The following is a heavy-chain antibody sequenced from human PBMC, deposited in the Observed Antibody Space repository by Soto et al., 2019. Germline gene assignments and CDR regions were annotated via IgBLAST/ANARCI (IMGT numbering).Heavy chain of an antibody. CDR2: IYYSGST. Sequence: SETLSLTCTVSGGSISSYYWSWIRQPPGKGLEWIGYIYYSGSTNYNPSLKSRVTISVDTSKNQFSLKLSSVTAADTAVYYCARVTSHDYGDYVDYWGQGTPVTVSS. CDR3: ARVTSHDYGDYVDY. D-gene: IGHD4-17*01. V-gene: IGHV4-59*01. J-gene: IGHJ4*02. CDR1: GGSISSYY.